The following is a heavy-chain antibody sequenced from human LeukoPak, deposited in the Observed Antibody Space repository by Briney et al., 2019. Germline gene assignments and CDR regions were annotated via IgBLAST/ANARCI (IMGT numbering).Heavy chain of an antibody. CDR1: GFTFSSYA. D-gene: IGHD3-3*01. CDR3: ARGKEYYDFWSGYYGYFDY. V-gene: IGHV3-30-3*01. J-gene: IGHJ4*02. CDR2: ISYDGSNK. Sequence: GGSLRLSCAVSGFTFSSYAMHWVRQAPGKGLEWVSVISYDGSNKYYADSVKGRFTISRDNSKTTLYLQMNSLRAEDTAVYYCARGKEYYDFWSGYYGYFDYSGQGTLVTVSS.